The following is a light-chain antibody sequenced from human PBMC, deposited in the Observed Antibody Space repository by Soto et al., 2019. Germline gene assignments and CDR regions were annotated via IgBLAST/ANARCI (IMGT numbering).Light chain of an antibody. V-gene: IGKV3-11*01. CDR2: DVS. CDR3: QYSGSASGWT. J-gene: IGKJ1*01. Sequence: IVLTQSPATLSLSPGKRASLSCRASQNISNYLIWYQQKPGQAPRLLIYDVSNRATGIPARFSGSGSGTDFTLTISRLEPEDFAVYYCQYSGSASGWTFGRGTKVDIK. CDR1: QNISNY.